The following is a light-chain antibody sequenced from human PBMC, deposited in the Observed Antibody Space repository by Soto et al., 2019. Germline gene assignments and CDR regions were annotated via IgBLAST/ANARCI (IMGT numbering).Light chain of an antibody. CDR2: YDS. J-gene: IGLJ2*01. V-gene: IGLV3-21*04. Sequence: SYELTQPPSVSVAPGKTARITCGGNNIGSKSVHWYQQKPGQAPVLVIYYDSDRPSGIPERFSGSNSGNMATLTISRVEAGDEADYYCQVWDSSSDRYVVFGGGTQLTVL. CDR3: QVWDSSSDRYVV. CDR1: NIGSKS.